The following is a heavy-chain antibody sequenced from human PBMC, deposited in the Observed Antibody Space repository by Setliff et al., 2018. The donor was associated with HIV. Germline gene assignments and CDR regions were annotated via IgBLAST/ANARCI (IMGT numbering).Heavy chain of an antibody. V-gene: IGHV4-39*07. CDR2: IYYTGTT. Sequence: PSETLSLTCTVSGGSISSSSYYWGWIRQPPGKGLDGIGNIYYTGTTKYNPSLESRLTITVDTSKNQLSLRLRSLTAADTAVYYWARVPTNPDFYYYNMDVWGKGTTVTVS. CDR1: GGSISSSSYY. J-gene: IGHJ6*03. CDR3: ARVPTNPDFYYYNMDV.